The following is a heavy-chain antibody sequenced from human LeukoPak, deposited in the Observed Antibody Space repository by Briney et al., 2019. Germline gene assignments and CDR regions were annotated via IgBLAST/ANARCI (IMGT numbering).Heavy chain of an antibody. D-gene: IGHD3-10*01. CDR1: GGSISSSSYY. CDR3: ARDLPYYYGSGPSPGAFDI. CDR2: IYYSGST. V-gene: IGHV4-39*07. Sequence: PSETLSLTCTVSGGSISSSSYYWGWIRQPPGKGLEWIGSIYYSGSTYYNPSLKSRVTISVDTSKNQFSLKLSSVTAADTAVYYCARDLPYYYGSGPSPGAFDIWGQGSMVTVSS. J-gene: IGHJ3*02.